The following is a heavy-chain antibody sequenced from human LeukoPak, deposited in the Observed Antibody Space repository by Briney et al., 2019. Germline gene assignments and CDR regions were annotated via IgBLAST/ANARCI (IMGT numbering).Heavy chain of an antibody. CDR2: IRQDGSEK. V-gene: IGHV3-7*03. CDR3: ARAYKDRSLAGKKEFFQH. Sequence: GGSLRLSCAASGFTFSSYWMNWARQAPGKGLEWVATIRQDGSEKHYVDSVKGRFTISRDNANNFLYLQMNSLRAEDTALYYCARAYKDRSLAGKKEFFQHWGQGTLVTVSS. J-gene: IGHJ1*01. D-gene: IGHD6-19*01. CDR1: GFTFSSYW.